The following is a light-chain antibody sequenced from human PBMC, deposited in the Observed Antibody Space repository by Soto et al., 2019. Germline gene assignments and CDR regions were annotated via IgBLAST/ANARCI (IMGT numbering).Light chain of an antibody. CDR1: EDISRW. V-gene: IGKV1D-12*01. J-gene: IGKJ2*01. CDR2: GAT. CDR3: LQANEFPRS. Sequence: QMTQSPSFVSASIGDRVSITCRASEDISRWLGWYQQKPGRAPSLLIFGATSLRSGVPSRFSATESGTLFTLTITNVQPDDFATYFCLQANEFPRSFGQGTKVDIK.